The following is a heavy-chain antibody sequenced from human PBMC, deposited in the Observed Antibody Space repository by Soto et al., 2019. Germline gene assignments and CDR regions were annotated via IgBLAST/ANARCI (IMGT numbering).Heavy chain of an antibody. D-gene: IGHD3-10*02. CDR2: VISASGSV. Sequence: QVQVVQSGAEVKKPGSSVKISCKASGRIFSSFPTSWVRQVPGQGLEWMGGVISASGSVTYAPKYQGRVTMTAVNAAGIGYMELTSLTSEDTAIYYCARVGSRDACNYVVDQWGPGTMVTVSS. V-gene: IGHV1-69*06. CDR3: ARVGSRDACNYVVDQ. J-gene: IGHJ1*01. CDR1: GRIFSSFP.